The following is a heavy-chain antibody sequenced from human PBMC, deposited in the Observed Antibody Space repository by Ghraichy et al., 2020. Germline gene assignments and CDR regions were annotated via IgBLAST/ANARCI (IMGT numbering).Heavy chain of an antibody. J-gene: IGHJ4*02. CDR2: ISSSSSYI. V-gene: IGHV3-21*01. D-gene: IGHD1-26*01. CDR1: GFTFSSYS. Sequence: GESLNISCAASGFTFSSYSMNWVRQAPGKGLEWVSSISSSSSYIYYADSVKGRFTISRDNAKNSLYLQMNSLRAEDTAVYYCARDPRVGGSYGYWGQGTLVTVSS. CDR3: ARDPRVGGSYGY.